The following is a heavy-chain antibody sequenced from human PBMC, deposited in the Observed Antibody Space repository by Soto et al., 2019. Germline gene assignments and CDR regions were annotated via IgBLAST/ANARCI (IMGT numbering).Heavy chain of an antibody. J-gene: IGHJ4*02. V-gene: IGHV4-61*01. CDR2: IYYSGST. CDR3: ARHDNMTLGSQYLDS. CDR1: GGSVSSGSYY. Sequence: SETLSLTCAFSGGSVSSGSYYWSWIRQPPGKGLEWIGYIYYSGSTNYNPSLKSRVTISVDTSKNQFSLKLSSVTAADTAVYYCARHDNMTLGSQYLDSWGPGTLVTVSS. D-gene: IGHD1-1*01.